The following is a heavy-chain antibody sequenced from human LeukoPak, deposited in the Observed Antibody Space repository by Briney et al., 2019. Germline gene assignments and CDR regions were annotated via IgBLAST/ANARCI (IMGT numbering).Heavy chain of an antibody. J-gene: IGHJ6*02. D-gene: IGHD2-8*01. CDR1: GGSIRSHY. CDR3: ARMYAGLYYYGMEV. Sequence: SETLSLTCTVSGGSIRSHYWSWIRQPPGKGLEWIGYMYYSGSTNSNPSLKSRVTISVDTSKNQFSLKLSSVTAADTAVYYCARMYAGLYYYGMEVWGQGTTVTVSS. V-gene: IGHV4-59*08. CDR2: MYYSGST.